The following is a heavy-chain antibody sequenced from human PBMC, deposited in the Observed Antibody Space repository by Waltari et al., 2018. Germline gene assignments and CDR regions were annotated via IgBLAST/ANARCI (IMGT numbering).Heavy chain of an antibody. Sequence: QVRLVQSGAEVKKPGASVKVSCKASGYTFTNYDINWVRQVSGQGLVWMGWMSPSRGYTVFAQNVLGRVAMTRDTSTGPADMELRGLTSADTAFYYCARGTYIVGYDYWGQGTPVTVSA. D-gene: IGHD1-26*01. CDR3: ARGTYIVGYDY. CDR1: GYTFTNYD. J-gene: IGHJ4*02. CDR2: MSPSRGYT. V-gene: IGHV1-8*01.